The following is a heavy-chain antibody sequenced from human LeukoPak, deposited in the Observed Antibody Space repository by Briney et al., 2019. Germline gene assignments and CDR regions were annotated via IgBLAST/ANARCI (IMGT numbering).Heavy chain of an antibody. V-gene: IGHV4-34*01. CDR1: GGSFSAYY. J-gene: IGHJ4*02. CDR2: INHSGST. Sequence: SETLSLTCAIYGGSFSAYYWNWIRQPPGKGLEWIGEINHSGSTNYNPSLKSRVTISVDTSKNQFSLKLSSVTAADTAVYYCARGLENWNDYVFDYWGQGTLVTVSS. D-gene: IGHD1-1*01. CDR3: ARGLENWNDYVFDY.